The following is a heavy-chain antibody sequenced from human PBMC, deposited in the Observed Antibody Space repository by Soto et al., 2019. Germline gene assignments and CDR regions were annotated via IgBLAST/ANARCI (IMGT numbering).Heavy chain of an antibody. CDR3: VRGYSSGWSFYYGMDV. J-gene: IGHJ6*02. V-gene: IGHV6-1*01. CDR1: GDSVSSNSAA. CDR2: TYYRSKWYN. Sequence: SQTLSLTCAISGDSVSSNSAAWNWIRQSPSRGLEWLGRTYYRSKWYNDYAVSVKSRITINPDTSKNQFSLQLNSVTPEDTAVYYCVRGYSSGWSFYYGMDVWGQGTTVTVSS. D-gene: IGHD6-19*01.